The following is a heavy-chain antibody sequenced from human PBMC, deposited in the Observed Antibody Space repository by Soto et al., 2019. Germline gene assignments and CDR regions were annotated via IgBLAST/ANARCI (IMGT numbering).Heavy chain of an antibody. J-gene: IGHJ4*02. CDR2: MNPSSGNT. CDR1: GYTFASHD. V-gene: IGHV1-8*01. D-gene: IGHD6-13*01. CDR3: ARAMRSAAGAYYFDS. Sequence: GASVKVSCKASGYTFASHDINWVRQATGQGLEWVGWMNPSSGNTGYAQMFQGRVTMTVNTSITTAYMELSSLRSEDTAIYYCARAMRSAAGAYYFDSWGLGTLVTVSS.